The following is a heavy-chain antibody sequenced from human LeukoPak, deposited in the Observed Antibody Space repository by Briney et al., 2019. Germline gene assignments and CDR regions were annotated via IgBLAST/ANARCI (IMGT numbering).Heavy chain of an antibody. V-gene: IGHV1-18*01. Sequence: GESLKISCKASGYTFTSYGISWVRQAPGQGLEWMGWISAYNGNTNYAQKLQGRVTMTTDTSTSTAYMELRSLRSDDTAVYYCARMKLGSYWFDPWGQGTLVTVSS. CDR1: GYTFTSYG. CDR2: ISAYNGNT. J-gene: IGHJ5*02. CDR3: ARMKLGSYWFDP. D-gene: IGHD7-27*01.